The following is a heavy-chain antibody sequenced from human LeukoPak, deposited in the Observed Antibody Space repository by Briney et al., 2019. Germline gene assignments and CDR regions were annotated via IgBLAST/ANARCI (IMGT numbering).Heavy chain of an antibody. D-gene: IGHD6-19*01. CDR2: INHSGST. V-gene: IGHV4-34*01. Sequence: PSETLSLTCAVYGGSFSGYYWSWIRQPPGKGLEWIGEINHSGSTNYNPSLKSRVTISVDTSKNQFSLKLSSVTAADTAVYYCARGGIAVAGIRQFDPWGQGTLVTVSS. J-gene: IGHJ5*02. CDR1: GGSFSGYY. CDR3: ARGGIAVAGIRQFDP.